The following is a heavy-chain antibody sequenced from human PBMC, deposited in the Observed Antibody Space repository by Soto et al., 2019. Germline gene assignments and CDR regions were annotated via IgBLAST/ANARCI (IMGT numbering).Heavy chain of an antibody. V-gene: IGHV1-69*02. CDR1: GDTFNFYS. Sequence: QVQLVQSGAEVKRPGSSVKVSCKASGDTFNFYSINWVRQAPGLGLEWMGRVNPIVSMSNYAQKLQGGVTRTADKATSTAYRKQSRLRSEDTAIDNGARSYGAGDRAFDYWGQGALGTLPS. J-gene: IGHJ4*02. CDR3: ARSYGAGDRAFDY. D-gene: IGHD3-10*01. CDR2: VNPIVSMS.